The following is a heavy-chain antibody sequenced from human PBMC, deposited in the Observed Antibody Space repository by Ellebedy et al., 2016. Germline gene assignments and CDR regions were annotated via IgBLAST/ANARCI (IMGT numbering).Heavy chain of an antibody. D-gene: IGHD6-13*01. CDR1: GFTFSSYG. CDR2: IWYDGSNK. J-gene: IGHJ4*02. CDR3: AKVKAAAGTATFDY. V-gene: IGHV3-33*06. Sequence: GGSLRLSCAASGFTFSSYGMHWVRQAPGKGLEWVAVIWYDGSNKYYADSVKGRFTISRDNSKNTLYLQMNSLRAEDTAVYYCAKVKAAAGTATFDYWGQGTLVTVSS.